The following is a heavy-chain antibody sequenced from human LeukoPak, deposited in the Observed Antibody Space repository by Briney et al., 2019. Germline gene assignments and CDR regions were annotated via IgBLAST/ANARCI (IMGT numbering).Heavy chain of an antibody. V-gene: IGHV3-23*01. CDR1: GLTFSSYA. J-gene: IGHJ4*02. Sequence: GGSLRLSCAASGLTFSSYAMSWVRQAPGKGLEWVSAISGSGGSTYYADSVKGRFTISRDNSKNTLYLQMNSLRAEDTAVYYCAKDDYDFCSGYYGSGPFDYLGQGTLVTVSS. D-gene: IGHD3-3*01. CDR2: ISGSGGST. CDR3: AKDDYDFCSGYYGSGPFDY.